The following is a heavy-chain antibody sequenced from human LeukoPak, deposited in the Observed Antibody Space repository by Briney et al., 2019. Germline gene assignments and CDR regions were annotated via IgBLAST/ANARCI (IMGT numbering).Heavy chain of an antibody. V-gene: IGHV4-59*01. D-gene: IGHD3-10*01. J-gene: IGHJ4*02. CDR2: IYYSGST. Sequence: SETLSLTCTVSGGSISSYYWSWIRQPPGKGLEWIGYIYYSGSTNYNPSLKSRVTISVDTSKNQFSLKLSSVTAADTAVYYCARLLMVRGVIGYFDYWGQGTLVTVSS. CDR3: ARLLMVRGVIGYFDY. CDR1: GGSISSYY.